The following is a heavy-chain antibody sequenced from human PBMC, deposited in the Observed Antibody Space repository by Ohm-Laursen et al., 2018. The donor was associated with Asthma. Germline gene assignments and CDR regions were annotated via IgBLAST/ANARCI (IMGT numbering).Heavy chain of an antibody. V-gene: IGHV4-59*02. CDR3: TKLDWVQPMFDS. D-gene: IGHD3-9*01. Sequence: GTLSLTCAVSGASVGDSDWSWVRQPPGREVEFIAYILFRGGANYNPSLKSRVTLSTDTSKNQVSLRLSSVSAADTALYFCTKLDWVQPMFDSWGPGTLVTVSS. J-gene: IGHJ4*02. CDR1: GASVGDSD. CDR2: ILFRGGA.